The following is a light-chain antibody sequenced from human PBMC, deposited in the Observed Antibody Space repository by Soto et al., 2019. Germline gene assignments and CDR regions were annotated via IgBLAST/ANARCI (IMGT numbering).Light chain of an antibody. Sequence: DIQMTQSPFTLSASVGDRVTITCRASQTISSWLAWYQQIPGKAPKLLIYTASTLQTGVPSRFSGSGSGTDFTLTISSLHPEDFATYYCQQYNGLITFGQGTRLEIK. V-gene: IGKV1-5*01. CDR1: QTISSW. CDR3: QQYNGLIT. J-gene: IGKJ5*01. CDR2: TAS.